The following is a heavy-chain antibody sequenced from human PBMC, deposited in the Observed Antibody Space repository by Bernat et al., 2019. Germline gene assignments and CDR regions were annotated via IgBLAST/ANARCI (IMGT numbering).Heavy chain of an antibody. J-gene: IGHJ6*02. Sequence: QVQLQESGPGLVKPSGTLSLTCAVSGGSISSSNWWSWVRQPPGKGLEWIGEIYHSGSTNYNPSLKSRVTISVDTSKNQFSLKLSSVTAADTAVYYCARGFTIFGVVTNYYYGMDVWGQGTTVTVSS. CDR1: GGSISSSNW. V-gene: IGHV4-4*02. D-gene: IGHD3-3*01. CDR2: IYHSGST. CDR3: ARGFTIFGVVTNYYYGMDV.